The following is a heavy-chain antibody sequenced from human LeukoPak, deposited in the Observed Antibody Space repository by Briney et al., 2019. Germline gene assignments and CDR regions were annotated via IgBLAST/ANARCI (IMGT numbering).Heavy chain of an antibody. CDR2: ISGDGIST. J-gene: IGHJ4*02. D-gene: IGHD4-23*01. V-gene: IGHV3-74*01. Sequence: GGSLRLSCAASGFMFSTYWMNWVRQAPGKGLVWVSRISGDGISTSYADSVKGRFTISRDNAKNTLYLQMNSLRAEDTALYYCAGAITVVTPSLAYWGQGTLVTVSS. CDR3: AGAITVVTPSLAY. CDR1: GFMFSTYW.